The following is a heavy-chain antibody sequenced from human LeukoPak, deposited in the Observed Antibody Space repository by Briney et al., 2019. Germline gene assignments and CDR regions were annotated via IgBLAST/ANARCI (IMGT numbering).Heavy chain of an antibody. J-gene: IGHJ4*02. Sequence: PSETLSLTCTVSGGSTSSSSYYWGWIRQPPGNGLEWIGSIYYSGNTYYNPSLKSRATISPDTSKNQFSLKLSSVTAADTAVYYCAVLGGYSHGFAYWGQGTLVTVSS. D-gene: IGHD5-18*01. V-gene: IGHV4-39*01. CDR1: GGSTSSSSYY. CDR2: IYYSGNT. CDR3: AVLGGYSHGFAY.